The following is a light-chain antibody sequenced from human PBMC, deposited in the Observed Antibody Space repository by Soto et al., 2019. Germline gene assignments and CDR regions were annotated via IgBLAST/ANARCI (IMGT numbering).Light chain of an antibody. CDR2: GAS. CDR1: QSVSSSY. V-gene: IGKV3-20*01. J-gene: IGKJ3*01. Sequence: EIVLPQSPGTLSLSTGESATLSCRASQSVSSSYLAWYQQKPGQAPRLLIYGASSRATGIPDRFSGSGSVTDFTLTISRLESEDCAGEYGQQYGRSTPRFTFGPGNKVDVK. CDR3: QQYGRSTPRFT.